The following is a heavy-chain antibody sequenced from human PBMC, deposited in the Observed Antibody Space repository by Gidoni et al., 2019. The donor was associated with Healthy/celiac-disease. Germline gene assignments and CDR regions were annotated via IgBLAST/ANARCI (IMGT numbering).Heavy chain of an antibody. J-gene: IGHJ4*02. Sequence: EVQLVRLGAEVKKPGESLGTPGTGWGSSLTGSWVSWVRRMLGEGLACMGRIDPSDSYTTYRPSFQVHVTISADKSLSTAYLQWSSLKASDTSMYYCATQGGSVVPAAMGIDYWGQVTLVTVSS. D-gene: IGHD2-2*01. CDR2: IDPSDSYT. V-gene: IGHV5-10-1*03. CDR1: GSSLTGSW. CDR3: ATQGGSVVPAAMGIDY.